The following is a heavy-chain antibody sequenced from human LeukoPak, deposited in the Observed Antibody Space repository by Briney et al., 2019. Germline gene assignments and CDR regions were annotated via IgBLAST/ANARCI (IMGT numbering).Heavy chain of an antibody. CDR2: ISGSGGST. CDR1: GFTFSSYA. V-gene: IGHV3-23*01. J-gene: IGHJ4*02. Sequence: GGSLRLSCAASGFTFSSYAMSWVRQAPGKGLEWVSAISGSGGSTYYADSVKGRFTISRDNSKNTLYLQMNSLRAEDTAVYYCVRMSTYGDHLDYWGQGTLVTVSS. CDR3: VRMSTYGDHLDY. D-gene: IGHD4-17*01.